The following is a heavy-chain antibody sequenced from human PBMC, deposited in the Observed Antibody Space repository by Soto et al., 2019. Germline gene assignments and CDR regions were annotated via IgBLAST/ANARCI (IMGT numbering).Heavy chain of an antibody. D-gene: IGHD3-10*01. CDR1: GDAFNFYT. CDR3: ATSYGSGYRAFDF. CDR2: FNPILTMS. Sequence: SVKVSCKASGDAFNFYTINWVRQAPGLGLEWMGRFNPILTMSNYAQKFEGRVRITADKSTSTAYMELSRLRAEDTAMYYCATSYGSGYRAFDFWGQGALVTVSS. J-gene: IGHJ4*02. V-gene: IGHV1-69*02.